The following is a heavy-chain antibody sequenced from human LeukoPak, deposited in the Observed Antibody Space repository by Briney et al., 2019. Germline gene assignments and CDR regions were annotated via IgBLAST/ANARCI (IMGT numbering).Heavy chain of an antibody. Sequence: SVKVSCKASGFTFTSSAMQWVRQARRQRLEWIGWIVVGSGNTNYAQKFQERVTITRDMSTSTAYMELSSLRSEDTAVYYCAADHVDIVATIPQASAWYGMDVWGQGTTVTVSS. CDR3: AADHVDIVATIPQASAWYGMDV. CDR2: IVVGSGNT. D-gene: IGHD5-12*01. J-gene: IGHJ6*02. CDR1: GFTFTSSA. V-gene: IGHV1-58*02.